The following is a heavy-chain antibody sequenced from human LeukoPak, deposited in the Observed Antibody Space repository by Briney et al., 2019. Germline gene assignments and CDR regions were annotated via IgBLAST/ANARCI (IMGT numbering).Heavy chain of an antibody. J-gene: IGHJ5*02. CDR2: INPNGGTT. CDR3: ARESPPNWSDP. V-gene: IGHV1-46*01. CDR1: GYTFITYY. Sequence: ASVKVSCKASGYTFITYYIHWVRQAPGQGLEWMGIINPNGGTTSYAQKFQGRVTMTRDTSTSTVYMELSSLRSDDTAMYCCARESPPNWSDPWGQGTLVTVSS.